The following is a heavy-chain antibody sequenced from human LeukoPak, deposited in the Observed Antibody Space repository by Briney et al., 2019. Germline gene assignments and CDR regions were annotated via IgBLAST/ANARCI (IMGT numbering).Heavy chain of an antibody. V-gene: IGHV4-30-4*07. CDR3: ARSVTYYDFWSGYYDTGPPNWFDP. D-gene: IGHD3-3*01. J-gene: IGHJ5*02. Sequence: PSETLSLTCAVSGGSISSGGYSWSWIRQPPGKGLEWIGYIYYSGSTYYNPSLKSRVTISVDTSKNQFSLKLSSVTAADTAVYYCARSVTYYDFWSGYYDTGPPNWFDPWGQGTLVTVSS. CDR2: IYYSGST. CDR1: GGSISSGGYS.